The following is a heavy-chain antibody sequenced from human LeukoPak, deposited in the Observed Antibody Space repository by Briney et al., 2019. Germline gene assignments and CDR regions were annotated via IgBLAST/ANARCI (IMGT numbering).Heavy chain of an antibody. V-gene: IGHV1-8*03. CDR3: ARASGYSSGWYSYYYYYYMDV. J-gene: IGHJ6*03. D-gene: IGHD6-19*01. CDR1: GYTFTSYD. CDR2: MNPNSGNT. Sequence: EASVKVSCKASGYTFTSYDINWVRQATGQGLEWMGWMNPNSGNTGYAQKFQGRVTITRNTSISTAYMELSSLRSEDTAVYYCARASGYSSGWYSYYYYYYMDVWGKGTTVTVSS.